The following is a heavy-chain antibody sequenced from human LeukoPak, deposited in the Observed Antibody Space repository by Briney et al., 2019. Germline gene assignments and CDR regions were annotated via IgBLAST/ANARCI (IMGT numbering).Heavy chain of an antibody. Sequence: SEALSLTCTVSGGSISSYYWSWIRQPPGKGLEWIGYIYYSGSTNYNPSLKSRVTISVDTSKNQFSLKLSSVTAADTAVYYCAREARGWFDPWGQGTLVTVSS. CDR3: AREARGWFDP. CDR1: GGSISSYY. CDR2: IYYSGST. J-gene: IGHJ5*02. V-gene: IGHV4-59*01.